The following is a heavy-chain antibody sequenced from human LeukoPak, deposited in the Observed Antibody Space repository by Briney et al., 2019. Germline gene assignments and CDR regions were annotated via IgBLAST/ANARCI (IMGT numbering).Heavy chain of an antibody. CDR1: GFTFSSYS. J-gene: IGHJ4*02. Sequence: GGSLRLSCAASGFTFSSYSMSWVRQAPGKGLEWVSNISYSGGSTYYADSVKGRFTIPRDNTKNSLYLQMNSLRAEDTAVYYCAKAHDYGNLARGFDYWGQGTLVTVSS. D-gene: IGHD4-11*01. CDR2: ISYSGGST. V-gene: IGHV3-23*01. CDR3: AKAHDYGNLARGFDY.